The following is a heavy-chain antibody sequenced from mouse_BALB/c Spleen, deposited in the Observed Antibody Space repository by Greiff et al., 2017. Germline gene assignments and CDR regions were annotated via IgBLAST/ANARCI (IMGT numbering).Heavy chain of an antibody. CDR3: AREGLMITTYAMDY. D-gene: IGHD2-4*01. V-gene: IGHV5-6-5*01. CDR1: GFTFSSYA. CDR2: ISSGGST. J-gene: IGHJ4*01. Sequence: EVKLMESGGGLVKPGGSLKLSCAASGFTFSSYAMSWVRQTPEKRLEWVASISSGGSTYYPDSVKGRFTISRDNARNILYLQMSSLRSEDTAMYYCAREGLMITTYAMDYWGQGTSVTVSS.